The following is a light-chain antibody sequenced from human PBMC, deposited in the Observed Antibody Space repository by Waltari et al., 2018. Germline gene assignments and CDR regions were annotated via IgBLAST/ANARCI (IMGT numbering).Light chain of an antibody. CDR3: QQRTNWPLT. V-gene: IGKV3-11*01. J-gene: IGKJ4*01. CDR2: AAS. Sequence: EIMLTQSPATLSLSPGESATLSCRASQSVNYFLAWFQQKPGQAPRLLIYAASSRATGIPARFSGSGSGTDFTLTISSLEPEDFAVYYCQQRTNWPLTFGGGTKVEIK. CDR1: QSVNYF.